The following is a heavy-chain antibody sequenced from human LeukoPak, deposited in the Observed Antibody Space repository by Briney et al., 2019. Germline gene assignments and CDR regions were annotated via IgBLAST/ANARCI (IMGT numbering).Heavy chain of an antibody. CDR2: VGIT. Sequence: VGITYYADSVKGRFTISRDNSKNTLYLQMNSLRAEDTAVYYCARGAILTGYHYYYYMDVWGKGTTVTVSS. V-gene: IGHV3-53*01. D-gene: IGHD3-9*01. J-gene: IGHJ6*03. CDR3: ARGAILTGYHYYYYMDV.